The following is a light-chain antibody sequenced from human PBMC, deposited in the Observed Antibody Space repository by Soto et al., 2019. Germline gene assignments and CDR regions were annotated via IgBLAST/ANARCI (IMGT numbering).Light chain of an antibody. Sequence: QSVLTQPPSASGTPGQRVTISCSGSSSNFGRNPVNWYQHVPGTAPKLLIYKTDQRPSGVPDRFSGSKSGTSGSLAISGLRSEDEADYYCAAWDDSLSGWMFGGGTKLTVL. CDR2: KTD. CDR3: AAWDDSLSGWM. V-gene: IGLV1-47*01. J-gene: IGLJ3*02. CDR1: SSNFGRNP.